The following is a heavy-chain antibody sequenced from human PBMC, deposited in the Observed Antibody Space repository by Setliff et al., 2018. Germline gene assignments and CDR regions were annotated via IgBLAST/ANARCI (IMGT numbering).Heavy chain of an antibody. CDR1: GFPFGDFA. J-gene: IGHJ4*02. CDR3: ARTCSGSGCYAGLES. Sequence: GGSLRLSCTASGFPFGDFAMSWVRQAPGKGLEWVANIKQDGSEKYYVDSVKGRFTISRDNAKNTLYLQMNSLRPEDTAVYYCARTCSGSGCYAGLESWGQGTPVTVSS. CDR2: IKQDGSEK. D-gene: IGHD2-15*01. V-gene: IGHV3-7*01.